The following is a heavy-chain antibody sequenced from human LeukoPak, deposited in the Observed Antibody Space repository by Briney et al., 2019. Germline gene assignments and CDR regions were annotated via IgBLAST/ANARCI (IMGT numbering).Heavy chain of an antibody. Sequence: ASETLSLTCTVSGGSVSSGSYYWSWVRQPPGKGLEWIGYIYYSGSTNYNPSLKSRVTISVDTSKNQFSLKLSSVTAADTAVYYCARAPGPYYYYGMDVWGQGTTVTVSS. CDR2: IYYSGST. CDR3: ARAPGPYYYYGMDV. CDR1: GGSVSSGSYY. V-gene: IGHV4-61*01. J-gene: IGHJ6*02.